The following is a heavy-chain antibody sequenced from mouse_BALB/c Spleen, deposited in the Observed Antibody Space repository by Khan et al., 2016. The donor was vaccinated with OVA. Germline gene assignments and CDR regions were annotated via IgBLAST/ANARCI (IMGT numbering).Heavy chain of an antibody. D-gene: IGHD1-1*01. Sequence: VQLQQSGAELMKPGASVKISCKATGFTFSSYWLVWVKQRPGNGIEWIGEILPGSGSRNYNEKFKGKATFTADISSKTTSMQLSSLTAEDSAVDYCARVNYGSRDYFDYWGQGTTLTVSS. CDR3: ARVNYGSRDYFDY. J-gene: IGHJ2*01. V-gene: IGHV1-9*01. CDR1: GFTFSSYW. CDR2: ILPGSGSR.